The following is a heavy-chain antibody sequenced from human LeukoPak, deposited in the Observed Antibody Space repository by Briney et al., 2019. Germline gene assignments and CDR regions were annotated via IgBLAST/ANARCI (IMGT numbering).Heavy chain of an antibody. V-gene: IGHV1-2*02. CDR2: INPNSGGT. D-gene: IGHD2-21*02. CDR1: GYTFTGNY. Sequence: RASVKVSCKASGYTFTGNYIHWVRQAPGQGLEWMGWINPNSGGTNYAQKFQGRVTMTRDTSISTAYMELSRLRSDDTAVYYCARDVRPIRKVVVTATERDFCDYWGQGTLVTVSS. J-gene: IGHJ4*02. CDR3: ARDVRPIRKVVVTATERDFCDY.